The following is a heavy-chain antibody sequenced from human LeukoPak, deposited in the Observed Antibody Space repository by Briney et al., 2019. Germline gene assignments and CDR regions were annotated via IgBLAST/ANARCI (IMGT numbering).Heavy chain of an antibody. CDR2: IYTSGST. CDR1: GGSISSYY. CDR3: AREPRYYDSSGYYFSPHYFDY. J-gene: IGHJ4*02. Sequence: SETPSLTCTVSGGSISSYYWSWIRQPAGKGLGWIGRIYTSGSTNYNPSLKSRVTMSVDTANNQFSLKLSSVTAADTAVYYCAREPRYYDSSGYYFSPHYFDYWGQGTLVTVSS. V-gene: IGHV4-4*07. D-gene: IGHD3-22*01.